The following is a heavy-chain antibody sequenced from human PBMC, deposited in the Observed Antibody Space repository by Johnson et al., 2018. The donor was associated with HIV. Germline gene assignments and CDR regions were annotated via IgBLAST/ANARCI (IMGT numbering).Heavy chain of an antibody. V-gene: IGHV3-30*04. D-gene: IGHD4/OR15-4a*01. J-gene: IGHJ3*02. CDR3: ARGERGVVNYGADNDAFDI. CDR1: GFTFSSYA. Sequence: QVQLVDSGGGVVQPGRSLRLSCAASGFTFSSYAMHWVLQAPGKGLEWVAVISYDGSNNYYADSVKGRFTISRDNSKNTLYLQMNSLKSEDTAVCYCARGERGVVNYGADNDAFDIWGQGTMVTVSA. CDR2: ISYDGSNN.